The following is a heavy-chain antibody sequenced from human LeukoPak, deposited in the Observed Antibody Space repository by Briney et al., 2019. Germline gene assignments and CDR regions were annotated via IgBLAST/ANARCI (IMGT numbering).Heavy chain of an antibody. Sequence: HPGGSLRLSCAASGFTFNNYLMSWVRQAPGKGLERVSVLFTGGGRTLYADSVKGRFTISGDTSRTTLYLQMNGLRAEDTAVYYCAKECDYSPGHKFDLWGQGTLVTVPS. J-gene: IGHJ4*02. D-gene: IGHD3-10*01. CDR3: AKECDYSPGHKFDL. CDR1: GFTFNNYL. V-gene: IGHV3-23*01. CDR2: LFTGGGRT.